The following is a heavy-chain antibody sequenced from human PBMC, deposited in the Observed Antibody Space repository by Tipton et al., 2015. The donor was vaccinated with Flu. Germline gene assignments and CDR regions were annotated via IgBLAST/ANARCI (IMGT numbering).Heavy chain of an antibody. D-gene: IGHD4-17*01. J-gene: IGHJ4*02. CDR2: IYASGST. CDR3: ASTSNYGRRIEPDFDS. CDR1: GGSMSSYY. V-gene: IGHV4-4*07. Sequence: GLVKPSETLSLTCTVSGGSMSSYYWSWIRQPAGKGLEWIGRIYASGSTTYNPSLQSRVTMSVDTSKNQFSLKLSSVTAADTAVYYCASTSNYGRRIEPDFDSWGQGTLVTVSS.